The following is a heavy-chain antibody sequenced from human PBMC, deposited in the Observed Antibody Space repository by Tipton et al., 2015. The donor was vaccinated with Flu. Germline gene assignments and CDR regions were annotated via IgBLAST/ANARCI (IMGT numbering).Heavy chain of an antibody. V-gene: IGHV4-34*01. CDR3: ARHGGYYFDY. J-gene: IGHJ4*02. Sequence: ILSLTCAVYGGSVSGHYWSWIRQPPGKGLEWIGEINHSGRTDYNPSLKSRVTISVDTSKNQFSLKLSSVNAADTAVYYCARHGGYYFDYWGQGTLVTVSS. CDR1: GGSVSGHY. CDR2: INHSGRT. D-gene: IGHD4-23*01.